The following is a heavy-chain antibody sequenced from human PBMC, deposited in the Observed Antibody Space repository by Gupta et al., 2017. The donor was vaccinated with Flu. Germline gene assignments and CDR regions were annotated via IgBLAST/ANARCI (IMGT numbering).Heavy chain of an antibody. CDR1: GYTFTSYG. V-gene: IGHV1-18*01. J-gene: IGHJ1*01. Sequence: QVQLVQSGAAVKKPGASVKVSCKASGYTFTSYGISWVRQDHGQGLEWMGRISAYNSNTNYAKKLQGRVTMTTDTSTSTAYMELRSLRSDDTAVYYCARGGPGSPQSEYFQHGGQGTLVTVSS. D-gene: IGHD3-10*01. CDR3: ARGGPGSPQSEYFQH. CDR2: ISAYNSNT.